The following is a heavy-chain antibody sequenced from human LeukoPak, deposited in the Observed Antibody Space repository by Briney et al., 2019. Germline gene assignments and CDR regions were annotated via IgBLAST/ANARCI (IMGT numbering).Heavy chain of an antibody. CDR1: GFTFSSYG. V-gene: IGHV3-30*02. J-gene: IGHJ4*02. D-gene: IGHD3-22*01. Sequence: GGSLRLSCAASGFTFSSYGMHWVRQAPGKGLEWVAFIRYDGSNKYYADSVKGRFTISRDNSKNTLYLQMNSLRAEDTAVYYCAKIFGGHYFDSSGYYGDYWGQGTLVTVSS. CDR2: IRYDGSNK. CDR3: AKIFGGHYFDSSGYYGDY.